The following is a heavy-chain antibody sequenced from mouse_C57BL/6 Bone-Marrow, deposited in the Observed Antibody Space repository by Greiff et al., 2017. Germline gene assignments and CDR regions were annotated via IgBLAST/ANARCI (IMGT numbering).Heavy chain of an antibody. CDR1: GFTFSSYA. V-gene: IGHV5-9-1*02. J-gene: IGHJ4*01. CDR2: ISSGGDYI. Sequence: EVHLVESGEGLVKPGGSLKLSCAASGFTFSSYAMSWVRQTPEKRLEWVAYISSGGDYIYYADTVKGRFTISRDNARNTLYLQMSSLKSEDTAMYYCTSMIYDYFYYYAMDYWGQGTSVTVSS. D-gene: IGHD2-4*01. CDR3: TSMIYDYFYYYAMDY.